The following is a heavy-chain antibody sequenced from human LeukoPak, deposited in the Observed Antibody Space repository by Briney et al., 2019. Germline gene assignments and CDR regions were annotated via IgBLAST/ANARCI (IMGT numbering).Heavy chain of an antibody. Sequence: SETLSLTRTVSGGSISSYYWSWIRQPPGKGLEWIGYIYYSGSTNYNPSLKSRVTISVDTSKNQFSLKLSSVTAADTAVCYCARVGAPYSSSWYFSLWGQGTLVTVSS. CDR2: IYYSGST. CDR1: GGSISSYY. J-gene: IGHJ4*02. V-gene: IGHV4-59*01. CDR3: ARVGAPYSSSWYFSL. D-gene: IGHD6-13*01.